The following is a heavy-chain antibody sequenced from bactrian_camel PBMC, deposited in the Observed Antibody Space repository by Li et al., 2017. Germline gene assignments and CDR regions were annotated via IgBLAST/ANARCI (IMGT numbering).Heavy chain of an antibody. Sequence: HVQLVESGGGSVQTGGSLRLSCTASEHTSKTTCMSWFRQLPGKERELLTVLRTTGGTPYYADSVQGRFTISVGSDKDTVHLQMNGLKPEDTAMYFCAAGPTRNAYCSTLARPPYWGQGTQVTVS. D-gene: IGHD3*01. CDR2: LRTTGGTP. V-gene: IGHV3-3*01. CDR3: AAGPTRNAYCSTLARPPY. J-gene: IGHJ4*01. CDR1: EHTSKTTC.